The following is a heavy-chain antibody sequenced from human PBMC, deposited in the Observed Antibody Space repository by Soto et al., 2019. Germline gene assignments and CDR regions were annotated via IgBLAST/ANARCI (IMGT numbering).Heavy chain of an antibody. CDR2: VYYNGNT. Sequence: PSETLSLTCTVSGGSISSHYWSWIRQPPGRGLEWIGYVYYNGNTNYNPSLKSRLTMSADTSKNQVSLKLRSVTAADTAVYFCARGLLGAYFFEYWGQGTLVTVSS. CDR3: ARGLLGAYFFEY. J-gene: IGHJ4*02. CDR1: GGSISSHY. D-gene: IGHD1-26*01. V-gene: IGHV4-59*11.